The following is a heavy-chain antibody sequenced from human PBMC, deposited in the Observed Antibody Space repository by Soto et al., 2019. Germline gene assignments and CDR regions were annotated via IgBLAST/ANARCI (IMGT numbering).Heavy chain of an antibody. CDR2: IYYSGST. CDR3: ARAFGYSGSHYYYYYMDV. V-gene: IGHV4-59*12. J-gene: IGHJ6*03. CDR1: GGSISSYY. Sequence: SETLSLTCTVSGGSISSYYWSWIRQPPGKGLEWIGYIYYSGSTNYNPSLKSRVTISVDTSKNQFSLKLSSVTAADTAVYYCARAFGYSGSHYYYYYMDVWGKGTPVTVSS. D-gene: IGHD1-26*01.